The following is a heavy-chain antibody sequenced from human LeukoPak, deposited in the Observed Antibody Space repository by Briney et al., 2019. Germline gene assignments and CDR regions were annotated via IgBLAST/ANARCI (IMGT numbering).Heavy chain of an antibody. CDR3: ARGDSPWYFDY. D-gene: IGHD2-21*02. CDR2: IYYSGST. CDR1: GGSISSYY. V-gene: IGHV4-59*01. Sequence: PSETLSLTCTVSGGSISSYYWSWIRQPPGKGLKWIGYIYYSGSTNYNPSLKSRVTISVDTSKNQFSLKLSSVTAADTAVYYCARGDSPWYFDYWGQGTLVTVSS. J-gene: IGHJ4*02.